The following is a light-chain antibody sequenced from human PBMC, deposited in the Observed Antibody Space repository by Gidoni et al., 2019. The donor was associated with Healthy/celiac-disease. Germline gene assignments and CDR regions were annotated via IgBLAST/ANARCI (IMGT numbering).Light chain of an antibody. CDR1: QSVTSKY. CDR2: GAS. Sequence: EIVLTQSPGTLSLSPGERATLSCRASQSVTSKYLAWYQQKPGQAPRLRIYGASSRATGIPDRFSGSGSGTDVTLTISRLEPEDLAVYYCQQNGSTPRITFGQGTRLEIK. CDR3: QQNGSTPRIT. V-gene: IGKV3-20*01. J-gene: IGKJ5*01.